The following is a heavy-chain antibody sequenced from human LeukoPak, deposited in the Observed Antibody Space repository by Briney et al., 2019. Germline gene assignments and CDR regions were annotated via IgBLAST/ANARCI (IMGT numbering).Heavy chain of an antibody. D-gene: IGHD6-19*01. CDR2: ISYDGSNK. CDR1: GFTFSSYG. CDR3: AKDTEQWLVRDLVY. J-gene: IGHJ4*02. V-gene: IGHV3-30*18. Sequence: PGRSLRLSCAASGFTFSSYGMDWVRQAPGKGLEWVAGISYDGSNKYYADSVKGRFTISRDNSKNTLYLQMNSLRAEDTAVYYCAKDTEQWLVRDLVYWGQGTLVTVSS.